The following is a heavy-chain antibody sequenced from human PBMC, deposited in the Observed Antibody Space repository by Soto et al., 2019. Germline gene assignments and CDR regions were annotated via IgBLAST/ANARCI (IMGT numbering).Heavy chain of an antibody. Sequence: EVQLLESGGGLVQPGGSLRLSCAASGFTFSSYAMSWVRQAPGKGLEWVSAISGSGGSTYYADSVKGRFTISRDNSKNTLDLQMNSLRAAATAVYYCAKDRETSGYYYGGVYWGQGTLVTVSS. CDR3: AKDRETSGYYYGGVY. CDR1: GFTFSSYA. CDR2: ISGSGGST. V-gene: IGHV3-23*01. D-gene: IGHD3-22*01. J-gene: IGHJ4*02.